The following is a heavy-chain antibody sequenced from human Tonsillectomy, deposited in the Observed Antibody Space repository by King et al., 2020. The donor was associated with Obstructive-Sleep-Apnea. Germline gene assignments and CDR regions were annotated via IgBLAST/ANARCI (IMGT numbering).Heavy chain of an antibody. D-gene: IGHD1-7*01. CDR2: IRYDGNNK. CDR3: AKDAAITGTLDY. Sequence: VQLVESGGGVVQPGRSLRLSCEASGFTFSRYGMHWVLQAPGKGLEWVSFIRYDGNNKYYAGSAKGRFTISRDNPKNTLYLQMDDLRTEDTAVYYCAKDAAITGTLDYWGQGILVTVSS. V-gene: IGHV3-30*02. J-gene: IGHJ4*02. CDR1: GFTFSRYG.